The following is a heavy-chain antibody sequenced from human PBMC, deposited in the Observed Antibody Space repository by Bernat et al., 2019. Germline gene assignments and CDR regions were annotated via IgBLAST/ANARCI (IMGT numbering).Heavy chain of an antibody. CDR3: ARDPPGSGAFDF. V-gene: IGHV3-48*03. CDR2: ISERNI. Sequence: EVQLVESGGGLVQPGGSMRLSCATSGFTFSNYDMNWVRQAPGKGLEWVAYISERNIYYADSVKGRFIISRDDAKDSLYLQMSSLRVEDTAVYYGARDPPGSGAFDFWGQGTMVTVSS. D-gene: IGHD3-10*01. CDR1: GFTFSNYD. J-gene: IGHJ3*01.